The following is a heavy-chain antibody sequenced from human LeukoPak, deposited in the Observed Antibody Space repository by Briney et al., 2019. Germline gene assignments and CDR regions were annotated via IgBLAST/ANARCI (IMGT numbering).Heavy chain of an antibody. J-gene: IGHJ4*02. D-gene: IGHD6-19*01. CDR1: GYTFTSYY. V-gene: IGHV1-46*01. CDR3: ARDRGIAVAGREFDY. Sequence: ASVKVSCKASGYTFTSYYMHWVRQAPGQGLEWMGIINPSGGSTSYAQKFQGRVTMTRDTSTSTVYTELSSLRSEDTAVYYCARDRGIAVAGREFDYWGQGTLVTVSS. CDR2: INPSGGST.